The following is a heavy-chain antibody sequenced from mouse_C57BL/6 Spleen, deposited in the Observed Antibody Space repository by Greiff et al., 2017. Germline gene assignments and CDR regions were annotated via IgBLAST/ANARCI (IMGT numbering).Heavy chain of an antibody. J-gene: IGHJ4*01. CDR1: GYTFTDYE. Sequence: QVQLQQSGAELVRPGASVTLSCKASGYTFTDYEMHWVKQTPVPGLEWIGAIDPETGGTAYNQKFKGKAILTADKSSSTAYMELRRLTSEDCAVYYCTRRSNYYAMDYWGQGTSVTVSS. CDR2: IDPETGGT. CDR3: TRRSNYYAMDY. V-gene: IGHV1-15*01. D-gene: IGHD2-5*01.